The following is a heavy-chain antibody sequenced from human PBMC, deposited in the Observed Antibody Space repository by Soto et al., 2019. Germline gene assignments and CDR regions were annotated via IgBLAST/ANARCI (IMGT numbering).Heavy chain of an antibody. J-gene: IGHJ4*02. CDR2: IYSGGAT. V-gene: IGHV3-53*01. Sequence: EVPLVESGGGLIQPGGSLRLSCAVSGFTVSSNYMSWVRQAPGKGLEWVSLIYSGGATYYADSVKGRFTISRDNSKNTVYLQMSSLRAEDTAVYYCARGLGNGDFGDPGDYWGQGTLVTVSS. CDR3: ARGLGNGDFGDPGDY. D-gene: IGHD4-17*01. CDR1: GFTVSSNY.